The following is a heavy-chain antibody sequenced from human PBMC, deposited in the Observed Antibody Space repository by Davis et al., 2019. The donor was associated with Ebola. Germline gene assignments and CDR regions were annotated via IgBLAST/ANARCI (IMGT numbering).Heavy chain of an antibody. CDR3: ARTPAFSITIFGVASGY. Sequence: ASVKVSCKASGYTFTSYGISWVRQAPGQGLEWMGWISAYNGNTNYAQKLQGRVTMTTDTSTSTAYMELRSLRSDDTAVYYCARTPAFSITIFGVASGYWGQGTLVTVSS. CDR2: ISAYNGNT. J-gene: IGHJ4*02. V-gene: IGHV1-18*04. CDR1: GYTFTSYG. D-gene: IGHD3-3*01.